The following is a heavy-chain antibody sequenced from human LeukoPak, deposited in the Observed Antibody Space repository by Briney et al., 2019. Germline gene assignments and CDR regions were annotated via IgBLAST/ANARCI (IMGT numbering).Heavy chain of an antibody. V-gene: IGHV3-23*01. J-gene: IGHJ4*02. D-gene: IGHD1-26*01. CDR3: AIAPSWELTRGFDY. CDR1: GFTFSSYA. CDR2: ISGSGGST. Sequence: GGSLRLSCAASGFTFSSYAMSWVRQAPGKGLEWVSAISGSGGSTYYADSVKGRFTISRDNSKNTLYLQMNSLRAEDTAVYYCAIAPSWELTRGFDYWGQGTLVTVSS.